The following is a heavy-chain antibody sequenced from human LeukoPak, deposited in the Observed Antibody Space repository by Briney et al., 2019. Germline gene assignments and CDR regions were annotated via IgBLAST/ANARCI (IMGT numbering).Heavy chain of an antibody. V-gene: IGHV4-39*02. Sequence: SETLSLTCTVSGGSISTNRYNWAWIRQSPGKGLGWIGSIFHRGTTHYNPSLKSRVTLSLDTSNNHFSLTLTSVTAADTAVYYCARTPYYYGSGIWFDPWGQGTLVTVSS. CDR2: IFHRGTT. CDR3: ARTPYYYGSGIWFDP. D-gene: IGHD3-10*01. J-gene: IGHJ5*02. CDR1: GGSISTNRYN.